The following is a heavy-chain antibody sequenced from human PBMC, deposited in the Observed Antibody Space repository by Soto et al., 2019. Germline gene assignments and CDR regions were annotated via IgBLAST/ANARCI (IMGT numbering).Heavy chain of an antibody. J-gene: IGHJ6*02. CDR3: ARDMLVVATYQYNYGMDV. CDR2: IFHSGST. D-gene: IGHD2-15*01. CDR1: GYSISSGYY. Sequence: PSETLSLTCAVSGYSISSGYYWGWIRQPPGKGLEWIGSIFHSGSTYYNPSLKSRVTISVDTSKNQFSLKLSSVTAADTAVYYCARDMLVVATYQYNYGMDVWGQGAAVTVSS. V-gene: IGHV4-38-2*02.